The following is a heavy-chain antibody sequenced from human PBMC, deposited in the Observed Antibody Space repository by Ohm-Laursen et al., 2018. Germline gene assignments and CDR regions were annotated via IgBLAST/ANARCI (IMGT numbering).Heavy chain of an antibody. Sequence: GSLRLSCTASGFSVSSNYMSWVRQAPGKGLEWVSIIYSGGSSTHYADSVKGRFTISRDNSKNTLYLQMNSLRAEDTALYYCANCLDWKFDYWGQGTLVTVSS. CDR2: IYSGGSST. CDR3: ANCLDWKFDY. V-gene: IGHV3-53*01. CDR1: GFSVSSNY. J-gene: IGHJ4*02. D-gene: IGHD3/OR15-3a*01.